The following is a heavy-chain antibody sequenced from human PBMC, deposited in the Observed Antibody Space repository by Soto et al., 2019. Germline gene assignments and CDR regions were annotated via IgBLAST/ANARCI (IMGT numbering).Heavy chain of an antibody. J-gene: IGHJ6*02. CDR1: GDSVSSNSAA. CDR2: TYYRSKWYN. CDR3: ARVFASKYSSGWYPVNYYYHYGMDV. V-gene: IGHV6-1*01. Sequence: SQTLSLTCAISGDSVSSNSAAWNWIRQSPSRGLEWLGRTYYRSKWYNDYAVSVKSRITINPDTSKNQFSLQLNSVTPEDTAVYYCARVFASKYSSGWYPVNYYYHYGMDVWGQGTTVTVSS. D-gene: IGHD6-19*01.